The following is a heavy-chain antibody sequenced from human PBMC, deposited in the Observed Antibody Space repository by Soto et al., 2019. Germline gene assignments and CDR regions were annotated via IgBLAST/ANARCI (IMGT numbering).Heavy chain of an antibody. CDR1: GFTVSNLY. CDR3: ARDTLGGAYDFLH. V-gene: IGHV3-66*01. D-gene: IGHD3-3*01. Sequence: EVQLVESGGGLVQPGGSLRLSCAASGFTVSNLYMTWVRQAPGKGLQWVAVISSGGRTYYADSVKGRFTISRDNSKNTLYLEMNSLRADDTAVYYCARDTLGGAYDFLHGGQGTLVTVSS. J-gene: IGHJ4*02. CDR2: ISSGGRT.